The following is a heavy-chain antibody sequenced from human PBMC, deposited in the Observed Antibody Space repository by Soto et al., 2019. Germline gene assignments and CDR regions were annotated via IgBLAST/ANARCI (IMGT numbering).Heavy chain of an antibody. J-gene: IGHJ5*02. CDR2: IKPTGGET. CDR1: GYTFTNYY. CDR3: ARGGDIVVVTAPLDH. Sequence: QVQLVQSGAEVKKPGASVKVSCRASGYTFTNYYMHWVRQAPGQGLEWMGIIKPTGGETTYAQKFLGRASTTRDTSTGTLYMELSSLRSEDTAVYYCARGGDIVVVTAPLDHWGQGTLVTVSS. D-gene: IGHD2-21*02. V-gene: IGHV1-46*01.